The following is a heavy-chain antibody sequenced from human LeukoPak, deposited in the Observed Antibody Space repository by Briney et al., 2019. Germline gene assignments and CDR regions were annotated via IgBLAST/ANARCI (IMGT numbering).Heavy chain of an antibody. D-gene: IGHD6-13*01. Sequence: SQTLSLTCAVSGGSMSSGGYSWSWIRQPPGKGLEWIGYIYHSGSTYYNPSLKSRVTISVDRSKNQFSLKLSSVTAADTAVYYCASGPYSSSWYVAYWGQGTLVTVSS. CDR2: IYHSGST. CDR1: GGSMSSGGYS. J-gene: IGHJ4*02. V-gene: IGHV4-30-2*01. CDR3: ASGPYSSSWYVAY.